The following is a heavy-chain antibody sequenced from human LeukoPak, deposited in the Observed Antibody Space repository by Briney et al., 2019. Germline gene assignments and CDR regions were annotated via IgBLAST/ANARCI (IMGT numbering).Heavy chain of an antibody. Sequence: PGRSLRLSWAASGFTFSSYGMHWVRQAPGKGLEWVAVIWYDGSNKYYADSVKGRFTISRDNSKNTLYLQMNSLRAEDTAVYYCARDRSERVSRTFDYWGQGTVV. CDR2: IWYDGSNK. CDR1: GFTFSSYG. CDR3: ARDRSERVSRTFDY. J-gene: IGHJ4*02. V-gene: IGHV3-33*01. D-gene: IGHD6-13*01.